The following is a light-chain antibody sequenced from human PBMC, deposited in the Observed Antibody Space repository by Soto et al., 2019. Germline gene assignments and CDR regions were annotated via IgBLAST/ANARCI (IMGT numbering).Light chain of an antibody. CDR3: QQSYSTPFVT. V-gene: IGKV1-39*01. Sequence: DIHMTQSPSSLSASVGDRVTITCRASQSISSYLNWYQQKPGKAPQLLIYAASSLQSGVPSRFSGSRSGTDFTLTISSLQPEDFATYYCQQSYSTPFVTFGQGTRLEIK. J-gene: IGKJ5*01. CDR2: AAS. CDR1: QSISSY.